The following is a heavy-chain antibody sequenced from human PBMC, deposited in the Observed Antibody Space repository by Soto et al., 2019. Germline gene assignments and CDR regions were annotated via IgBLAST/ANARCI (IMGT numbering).Heavy chain of an antibody. J-gene: IGHJ4*02. CDR1: GYTFTSYD. CDR3: TRGQGNH. Sequence: QVQLVQSEAEVKKPGASVRVSCKASGYTFTSYDIYWVRQATGQGLEWMGWMNPFSGNAVYTQKFQDRVTMTRDTSINTAYMEMSGLRSEDTAVYYCTRGQGNHWGQGSLVTVSS. CDR2: MNPFSGNA. V-gene: IGHV1-8*01.